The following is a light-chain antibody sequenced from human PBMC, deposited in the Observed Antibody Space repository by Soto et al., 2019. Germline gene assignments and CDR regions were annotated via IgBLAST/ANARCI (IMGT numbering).Light chain of an antibody. J-gene: IGKJ4*01. CDR1: QSVSSL. CDR2: DAS. V-gene: IGKV3-11*01. Sequence: IMLTQSPATLSLSPGERATLSCRASQSVSSLLVWYQQKPGQTPRLLIYDASNRATGISARFSGSGSGTDFTFSISSVECEDFAVYYCQQRFNWHRTFGGGTKVEIK. CDR3: QQRFNWHRT.